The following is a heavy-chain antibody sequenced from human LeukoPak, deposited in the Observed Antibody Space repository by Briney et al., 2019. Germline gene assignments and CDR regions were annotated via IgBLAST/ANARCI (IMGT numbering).Heavy chain of an antibody. V-gene: IGHV3-43*02. J-gene: IGHJ6*02. CDR1: GFSFYDYA. Sequence: GGSLRLSCAASGFSFYDYAMHWVRQVPGQGLEWVSLISGDGTRTYYADSVKGRFTISRDNTKNSLYVQMNSLRNEDTAFYYCVKDRIEWADDGDFHVWGQGTTVTVSS. CDR3: VKDRIEWADDGDFHV. D-gene: IGHD4-17*01. CDR2: ISGDGTRT.